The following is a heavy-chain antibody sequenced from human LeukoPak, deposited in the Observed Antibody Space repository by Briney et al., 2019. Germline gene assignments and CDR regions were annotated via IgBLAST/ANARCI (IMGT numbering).Heavy chain of an antibody. CDR3: AREDGYCSGGNCYSYFDS. V-gene: IGHV3-74*01. Sequence: GGSLRLSCAASGNYWMHWVRQAPGKGLVWVSHINSDGSWTSYADSVKGRFTISRDNAKNTLYLQMNSLRAEDTAVYYCAREDGYCSGGNCYSYFDSWGQGTLVTVSS. CDR1: GNYW. J-gene: IGHJ4*02. CDR2: INSDGSWT. D-gene: IGHD2-15*01.